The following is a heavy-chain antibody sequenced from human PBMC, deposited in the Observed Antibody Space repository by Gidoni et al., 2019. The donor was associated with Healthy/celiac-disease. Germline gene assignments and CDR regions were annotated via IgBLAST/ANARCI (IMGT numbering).Heavy chain of an antibody. Sequence: QVQLVESGGGVVQPGRSLRLSCAASGFTFSSYAMHWVRQAPGKGLEWVAVISYDGSNKYYADSVKGRFTISRDNSKNTLYLQMNSLRAEDTAVYYCARDLTYYYDSSGNFDLWGRGTLVTVSS. CDR3: ARDLTYYYDSSGNFDL. V-gene: IGHV3-30-3*01. D-gene: IGHD3-22*01. CDR2: ISYDGSNK. J-gene: IGHJ2*01. CDR1: GFTFSSYA.